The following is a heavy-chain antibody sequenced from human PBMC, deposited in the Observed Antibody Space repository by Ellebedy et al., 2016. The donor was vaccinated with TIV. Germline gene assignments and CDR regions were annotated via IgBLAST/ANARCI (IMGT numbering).Heavy chain of an antibody. CDR2: IRHNADAT. J-gene: IGHJ4*02. Sequence: GESLKISCAASGFTFSSHAMSWVRQAPGKGLEWVSVIRHNADATYYADPVKGRFTISRDNSKNTVYLQMNSLRAEDTALYYCARATRVAGSPNSLIDYWGQGILVTVSS. CDR1: GFTFSSHA. V-gene: IGHV3-23*01. CDR3: ARATRVAGSPNSLIDY. D-gene: IGHD6-19*01.